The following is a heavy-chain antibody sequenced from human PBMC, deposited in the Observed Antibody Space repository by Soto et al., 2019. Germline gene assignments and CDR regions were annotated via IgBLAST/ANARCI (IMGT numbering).Heavy chain of an antibody. Sequence: GGSLRLSCATSGFTFSNYWIHWVRQAPGKGLVWVSRINPDATTINYADAVKGRFTVSRDNAKNTLYLQMNSLRAEDTAVYYCATAGSYRFDHWGQGTLVTVSS. CDR1: GFTFSNYW. J-gene: IGHJ4*02. CDR3: ATAGSYRFDH. CDR2: INPDATTI. D-gene: IGHD3-10*01. V-gene: IGHV3-74*01.